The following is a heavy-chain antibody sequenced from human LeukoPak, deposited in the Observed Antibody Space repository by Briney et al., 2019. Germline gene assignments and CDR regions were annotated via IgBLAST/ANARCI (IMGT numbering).Heavy chain of an antibody. CDR3: ATRRSGYSSSWYVPRYNWFDP. CDR2: IYYSGST. Sequence: PSETLSLTCTVSGGSISSHYWSWIRQPPGKGLEWIGYIYYSGSTNYNPSLKSRVTISVDTSKNQFSLKLSSVTAADTAVYYCATRRSGYSSSWYVPRYNWFDPWGQGTLVTVSS. CDR1: GGSISSHY. V-gene: IGHV4-59*11. J-gene: IGHJ5*02. D-gene: IGHD6-13*01.